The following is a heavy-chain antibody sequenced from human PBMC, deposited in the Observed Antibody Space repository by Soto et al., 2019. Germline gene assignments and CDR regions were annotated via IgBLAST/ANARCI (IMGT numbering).Heavy chain of an antibody. CDR1: GGSITTGGYS. D-gene: IGHD5-18*01. J-gene: IGHJ4*01. CDR2: IYYSGNT. V-gene: IGHV4-31*03. Sequence: SWTLSLTCSVSGGSITTGGYSWVWILHHPGKGLEWIGYIYYSGNTYYNPSLKSRVTISVDTSRNQFALKLRSVTAADTATYYCARLKRGYSYGSIIDFWGRGTLVTVSS. CDR3: ARLKRGYSYGSIIDF.